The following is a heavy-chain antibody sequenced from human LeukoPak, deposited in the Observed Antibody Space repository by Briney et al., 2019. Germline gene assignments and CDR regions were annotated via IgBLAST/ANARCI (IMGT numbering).Heavy chain of an antibody. J-gene: IGHJ4*02. CDR1: GYTFTGYY. V-gene: IGHV1-2*02. CDR3: ARAPIYCTSSSCGLAYFGY. D-gene: IGHD2-2*01. CDR2: INPNSGAT. Sequence: ASVKVSCKASGYTFTGYYIHWVRQAPGQGLDWMGWINPNSGATYYTQNFQGRVTMTRDTSINTVYMELSRLTSDDTAMYYCARAPIYCTSSSCGLAYFGYWGQGTLLTVSS.